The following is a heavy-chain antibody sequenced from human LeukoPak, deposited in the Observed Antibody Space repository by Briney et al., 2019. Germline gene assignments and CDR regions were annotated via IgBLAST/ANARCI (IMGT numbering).Heavy chain of an antibody. CDR1: GFTVSSNY. Sequence: GGSLRLSCAASGFTVSSNYMSWVRQAPGKGLEWVSVIYSGGSKYYADSVKGRFTISRDNSKNTLYLQMNSLRAEDTAVYYCARDLGGSYVSLHAFDIWGQGTMVTVSS. V-gene: IGHV3-66*02. CDR3: ARDLGGSYVSLHAFDI. J-gene: IGHJ3*02. D-gene: IGHD1-26*01. CDR2: IYSGGSK.